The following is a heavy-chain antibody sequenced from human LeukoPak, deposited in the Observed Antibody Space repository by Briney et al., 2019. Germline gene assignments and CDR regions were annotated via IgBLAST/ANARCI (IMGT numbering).Heavy chain of an antibody. D-gene: IGHD7-27*01. CDR1: GFTYSSYA. CDR3: ARHLSTQLGTWFDP. V-gene: IGHV4-39*01. CDR2: IYYSGST. J-gene: IGHJ5*02. Sequence: GSLRLSCAASGFTYSSYAMSLVRQATGKGLEWIGSIYYSGSTYYNPSLKSRVTISIDPSKNQFSLKLSSVTAADTAVYYCARHLSTQLGTWFDPWGQGTLVTVSS.